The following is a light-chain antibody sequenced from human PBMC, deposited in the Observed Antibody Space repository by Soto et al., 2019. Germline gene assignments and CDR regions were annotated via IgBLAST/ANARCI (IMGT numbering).Light chain of an antibody. CDR3: PQYGLPPHS. J-gene: IGKJ2*01. CDR2: GAS. V-gene: IGKV3-20*01. CDR1: QSLNKNY. Sequence: EIVLTQSPGTLSLSPGKRATLSCRASQSLNKNYLAWYQQKPGQTPRLLVNGASNRAAGIPDRFSGGGSGTDFTLTISTLEPEDFAVYYCPQYGLPPHSFGQGTRVEIK.